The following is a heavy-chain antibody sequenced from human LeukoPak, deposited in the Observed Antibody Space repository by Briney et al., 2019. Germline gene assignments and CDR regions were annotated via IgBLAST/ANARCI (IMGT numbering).Heavy chain of an antibody. CDR2: IYYSGST. CDR1: GGSISSSSYY. D-gene: IGHD3-22*01. V-gene: IGHV4-39*01. J-gene: IGHJ3*02. Sequence: PSETLSLTCTVSGGSISSSSYYWGWIRQPPGKGLEWIVSIYYSGSTYYNPSLKSRVTISVDTSKNQFSLKLSSVTAADTAVYYCARPLDSSGSPRPNDAFDIWGQGTMVTVSS. CDR3: ARPLDSSGSPRPNDAFDI.